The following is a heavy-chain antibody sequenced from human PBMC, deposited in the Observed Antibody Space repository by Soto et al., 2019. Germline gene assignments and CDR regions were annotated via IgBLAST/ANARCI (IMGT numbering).Heavy chain of an antibody. CDR3: AKDPYSSGSVWGPGFDY. CDR1: GFTFSSYA. D-gene: IGHD6-19*01. CDR2: ISGSGGST. Sequence: EVQLLESGGGLVQPGGSLRLSCAASGFTFSSYAMSWVRQAPGKGLEWVSAISGSGGSTYYADSVQGRFTISRDNSKNTLYLQMNSLRAEDTAVYYCAKDPYSSGSVWGPGFDYWGQGTLVTVSS. V-gene: IGHV3-23*01. J-gene: IGHJ4*02.